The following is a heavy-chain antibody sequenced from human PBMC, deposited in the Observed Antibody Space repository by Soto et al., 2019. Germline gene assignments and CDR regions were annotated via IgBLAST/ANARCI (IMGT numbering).Heavy chain of an antibody. V-gene: IGHV4-59*01. D-gene: IGHD2-2*01. CDR3: AGWRGSTRRGIDY. Sequence: SETLSLTCTASGGSISNYYWNWIRQPPGEGLEWIAYIYYTGSTKYNPSLKSRVTISVDTSKNQFSLKLNSVTTADTAVYYCAGWRGSTRRGIDYWGQGTLVTVSS. CDR1: GGSISNYY. CDR2: IYYTGST. J-gene: IGHJ4*02.